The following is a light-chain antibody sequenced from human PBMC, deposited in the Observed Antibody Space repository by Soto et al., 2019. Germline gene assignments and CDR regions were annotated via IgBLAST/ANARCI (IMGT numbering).Light chain of an antibody. J-gene: IGKJ4*01. Sequence: DIQITQSPSSVSASVGDRVTITCRASQGIGSWLAWYQQKPGNAPKLLIYAASSLQSGVPSRFSGSGSGTDFTLTISSLQPEAFATYYCQKADRFPLTFGGGTKVEIK. V-gene: IGKV1D-12*01. CDR3: QKADRFPLT. CDR1: QGIGSW. CDR2: AAS.